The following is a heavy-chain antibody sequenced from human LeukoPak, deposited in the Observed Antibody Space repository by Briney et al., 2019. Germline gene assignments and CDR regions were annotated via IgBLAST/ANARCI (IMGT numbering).Heavy chain of an antibody. V-gene: IGHV5-51*01. Sequence: GESLKISCKGSGYSFTSYWIGWVRQMPGKGLEWMGIIYPGDSDTRYSPSFQGQVTISADKSISTAYLQWSSLKASDTAMYYCARLFSSYRRLDSFDPWGQGTLVTVSS. CDR1: GYSFTSYW. D-gene: IGHD6-6*01. J-gene: IGHJ5*02. CDR3: ARLFSSYRRLDSFDP. CDR2: IYPGDSDT.